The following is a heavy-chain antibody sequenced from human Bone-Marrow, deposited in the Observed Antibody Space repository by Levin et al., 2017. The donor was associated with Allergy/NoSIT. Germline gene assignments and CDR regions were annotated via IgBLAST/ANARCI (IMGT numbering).Heavy chain of an antibody. D-gene: IGHD2-15*01. J-gene: IGHJ5*02. Sequence: PGGSLRLSCAGSGFTYNSYWMTWVRQVPGKGLEWVANINQDGSEKNYVESVKGRFTISRDNSQKSLSLQMNSLREDDTAVYYCGREWTQKVASWGQGTLVTVSS. CDR3: GREWTQKVAS. V-gene: IGHV3-7*04. CDR2: INQDGSEK. CDR1: GFTYNSYW.